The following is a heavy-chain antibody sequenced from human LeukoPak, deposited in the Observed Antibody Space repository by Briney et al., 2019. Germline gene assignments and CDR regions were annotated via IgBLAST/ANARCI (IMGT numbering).Heavy chain of an antibody. CDR3: AGGPVDGYNSYFDY. V-gene: IGHV1-69*04. CDR1: GGTFSSYA. Sequence: GASVKVSCKASGGTFSSYAISWVRQAPGQGLEWMGRIIPIFGIANYAQKFQGRVTITADKSTSTAYMELCSLRSEDTAVYYCAGGPVDGYNSYFDYWGQGTLVTVSS. CDR2: IIPIFGIA. J-gene: IGHJ4*02. D-gene: IGHD5-24*01.